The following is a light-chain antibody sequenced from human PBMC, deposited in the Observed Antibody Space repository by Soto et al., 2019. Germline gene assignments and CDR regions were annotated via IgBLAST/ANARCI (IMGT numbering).Light chain of an antibody. J-gene: IGKJ4*01. CDR3: QQHADWPLT. CDR2: AAS. CDR1: RSVGNN. Sequence: EIVLTQSPATLSLSPGERATLSCRASRSVGNNLAWYQMKPGQAPGLLIYAASTRATGIPARFSGSGSGTDFTLTISSLEPEDFAVYYCQQHADWPLTFGGGTKVEIK. V-gene: IGKV3-11*01.